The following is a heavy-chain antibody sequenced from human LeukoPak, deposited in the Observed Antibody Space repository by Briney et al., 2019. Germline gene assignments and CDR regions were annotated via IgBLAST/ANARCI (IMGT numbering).Heavy chain of an antibody. CDR2: IYTSGIT. CDR3: ARERWVDAFDI. D-gene: IGHD5-24*01. CDR1: GGSISSGSYY. J-gene: IGHJ3*02. Sequence: PSETLSLTCTVSGGSISSGSYYWSWIRQPAGKGLEWIGRIYTSGITNYNPSLQSRVTISVDTSKNQFSLKLSSVTAADTAVYYCARERWVDAFDIWGQGTMVTVSS. V-gene: IGHV4-61*02.